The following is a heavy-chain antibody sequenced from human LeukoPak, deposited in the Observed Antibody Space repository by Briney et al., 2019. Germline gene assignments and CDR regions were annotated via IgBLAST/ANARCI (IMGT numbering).Heavy chain of an antibody. V-gene: IGHV4-39*01. D-gene: IGHD1-26*01. Sequence: PSETLSLTCTVSGGSISSSSYYWGWIRQPPGKGLEWIGNIYFSGSTYYNPSLKSRVTISIETSKNQISLRLNSVTAADTAMYYCAKSGGYGLIDYWGQGTLVTVSS. CDR1: GGSISSSSYY. J-gene: IGHJ4*02. CDR2: IYFSGST. CDR3: AKSGGYGLIDY.